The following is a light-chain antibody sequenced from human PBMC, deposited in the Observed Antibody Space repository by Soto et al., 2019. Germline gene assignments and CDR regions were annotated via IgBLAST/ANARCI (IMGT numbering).Light chain of an antibody. V-gene: IGKV1-39*01. CDR1: QSIGIY. CDR3: QQSDSTPPT. J-gene: IGKJ5*01. CDR2: GAS. Sequence: DIQMTQSPASLSASVGDRVTLTCRASQSIGIYLNWYQHKPGKAPKLLIYGASNLQSGVPSRFSGSGSGTDFTLTISSLQPEDFATYYCQQSDSTPPTFGQGTRLEIK.